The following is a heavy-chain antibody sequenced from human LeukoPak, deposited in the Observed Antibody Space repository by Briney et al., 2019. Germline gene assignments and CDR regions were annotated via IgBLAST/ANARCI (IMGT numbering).Heavy chain of an antibody. CDR3: ARHPAAWRNYYDSSGFPHYFDY. J-gene: IGHJ4*02. CDR1: GGSISSYY. CDR2: IYYSGST. D-gene: IGHD3-22*01. Sequence: PSETLSLTXTVSGGSISSYYWSSIRQPPGKGLEWLGYIYYSGSTNYNPSLKSRVTISVDTSKNQFSLKLSSVIAADTAVYYCARHPAAWRNYYDSSGFPHYFDYWGQGTLVTVSS. V-gene: IGHV4-59*01.